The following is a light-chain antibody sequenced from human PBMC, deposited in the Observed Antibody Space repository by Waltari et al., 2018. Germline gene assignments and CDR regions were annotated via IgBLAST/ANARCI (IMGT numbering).Light chain of an antibody. CDR1: SSNSRSRT. J-gene: IGLJ3*02. CDR3: AGWDDTVSGWV. V-gene: IGLV1-44*01. CDR2: NDD. Sequence: QSVLTQPPSASGTPGQRVTISCSACSSNSRSRTVQWYQQLPRPAPKLLIYNDDQRSSGVPDRFSGSTSGTSASLAISGLQSEDEADYYCAGWDDTVSGWVFGGGTKLTVL.